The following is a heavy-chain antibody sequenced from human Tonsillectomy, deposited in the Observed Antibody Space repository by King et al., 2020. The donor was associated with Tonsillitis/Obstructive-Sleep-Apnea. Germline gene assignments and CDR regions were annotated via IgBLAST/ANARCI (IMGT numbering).Heavy chain of an antibody. CDR2: IRSKANSYAT. D-gene: IGHD6-13*01. CDR3: TSYIAAAGTVAFDI. Sequence: QLVESGGGLVQPGGSLKLSCAASGFTFSGSAMHWVRQASGKGLEWVGRIRSKANSYATAYAASVKGRFTISRDDSKNTAYLQMNSLKTEDTAVYYCTSYIAAAGTVAFDIWGQGTMVTVSS. V-gene: IGHV3-73*02. CDR1: GFTFSGSA. J-gene: IGHJ3*02.